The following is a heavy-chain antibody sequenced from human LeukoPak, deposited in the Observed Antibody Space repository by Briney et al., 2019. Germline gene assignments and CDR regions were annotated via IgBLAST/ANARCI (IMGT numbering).Heavy chain of an antibody. CDR2: IIPIFDTA. V-gene: IGHV1-69*05. CDR3: ARDQTAARPGAPFDY. Sequence: SVKVSCKASGGTFSGYAISWVRQAPGQGLEWMGGIIPIFDTANYAQKFQGRVTITTDESTSTAYMELSSLRSEDTAVYYCARDQTAARPGAPFDYWGQGTLVTVSS. J-gene: IGHJ4*02. D-gene: IGHD1-26*01. CDR1: GGTFSGYA.